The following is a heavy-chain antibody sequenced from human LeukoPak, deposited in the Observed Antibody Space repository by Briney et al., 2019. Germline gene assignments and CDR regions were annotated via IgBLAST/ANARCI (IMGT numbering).Heavy chain of an antibody. CDR3: ASWSYYYDSSGYYDYFDY. V-gene: IGHV3-21*01. Sequence: PGGSLRLSCAASGFTFSSYSMNWVRQAPGKGLEWVSSISSSSSYIYYADSVKGRFTISRDNAKNSLYLQMNSLRAEDTAVYYCASWSYYYDSSGYYDYFDYWGQGTLVTVSS. D-gene: IGHD3-22*01. CDR1: GFTFSSYS. CDR2: ISSSSSYI. J-gene: IGHJ4*02.